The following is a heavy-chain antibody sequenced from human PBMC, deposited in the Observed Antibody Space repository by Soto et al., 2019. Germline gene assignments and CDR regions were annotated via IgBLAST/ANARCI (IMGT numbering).Heavy chain of an antibody. CDR1: GYTFSSYG. CDR3: ARDLSLQGVVSPIDY. Sequence: ASVKVSCKASGYTFSSYGVSWVRQAPGQGLEWMGWISPYNGNTNYAQKFQGRVIMTTDTSTSTAHMELRSLRSXDTAXXXXARDLSLQGVVSPIDYWGQGTLVTVSS. CDR2: ISPYNGNT. V-gene: IGHV1-18*01. J-gene: IGHJ4*02. D-gene: IGHD2-8*01.